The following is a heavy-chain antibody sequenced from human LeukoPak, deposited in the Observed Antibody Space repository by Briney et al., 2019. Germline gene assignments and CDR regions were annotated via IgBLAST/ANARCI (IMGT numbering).Heavy chain of an antibody. J-gene: IGHJ3*02. CDR3: AKSRTTVTSRDAFDI. Sequence: PGGSLRLSCAASGFTFSSYAMSWVRQAPGKGLEWVSAISGSGGSTYYADSVKGRFTISRDNSKNTLYLQMTSLRAEDRAVYYCAKSRTTVTSRDAFDIWGQGTMVTVSS. V-gene: IGHV3-23*01. CDR2: ISGSGGST. D-gene: IGHD4-17*01. CDR1: GFTFSSYA.